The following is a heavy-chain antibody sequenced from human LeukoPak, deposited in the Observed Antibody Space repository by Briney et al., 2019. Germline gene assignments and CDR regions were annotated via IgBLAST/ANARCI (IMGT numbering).Heavy chain of an antibody. Sequence: PGGSLRLSCAASGFTFSSYAMDWVRQAPGKGLEWVAVISYDGSNKYYADSVKGRFTISRDNSKNTLYLQMNSLRAEDTAVYYCARDMKQWLVFLFDYWGQGTLVTVSS. CDR2: ISYDGSNK. V-gene: IGHV3-30-3*01. D-gene: IGHD6-19*01. CDR1: GFTFSSYA. J-gene: IGHJ4*02. CDR3: ARDMKQWLVFLFDY.